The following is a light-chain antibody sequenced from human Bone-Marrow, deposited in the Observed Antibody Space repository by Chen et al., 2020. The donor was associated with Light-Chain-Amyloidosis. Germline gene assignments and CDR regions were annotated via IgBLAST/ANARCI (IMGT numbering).Light chain of an antibody. J-gene: IGLJ1*01. Sequence: QSALTQPASVSGSPGQSLTISCTGTRSDVGGDNHVSWYQQHPDKAPKIMIYEVTNLPSWVPDRFSGSRSDNTASLTISGLQTEDEADYFCSSYTITNTLVFGSGTRVTVL. CDR3: SSYTITNTLV. CDR2: EVT. V-gene: IGLV2-14*01. CDR1: RSDVGGDNH.